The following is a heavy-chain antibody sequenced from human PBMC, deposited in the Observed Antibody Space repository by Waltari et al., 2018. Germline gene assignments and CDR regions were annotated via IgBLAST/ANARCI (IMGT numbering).Heavy chain of an antibody. Sequence: EVHLVESGGGLVQPGGSLRLSCEASGFTFSNYAMHWVRQSPGKGLEYVSAISSNGVSTHYANFAKGRFTISRDNSKNTLYLQVGSLRAEDMGVYYCAIEKATIPYWGQGTLVTVSS. CDR1: GFTFSNYA. V-gene: IGHV3-64*01. CDR2: ISSNGVST. D-gene: IGHD5-12*01. J-gene: IGHJ4*02. CDR3: AIEKATIPY.